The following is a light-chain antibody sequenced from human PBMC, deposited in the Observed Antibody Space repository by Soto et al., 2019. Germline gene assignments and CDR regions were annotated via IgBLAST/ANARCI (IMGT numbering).Light chain of an antibody. J-gene: IGKJ1*01. CDR2: AAS. V-gene: IGKV1-27*01. CDR3: QKYNSALWT. Sequence: DIQMTQSPSSLSASVGDRVTITCRASQGFSNYLAWYQQKPGKVPKLLIYAASTLQSGVPSRFSGSGSGTDFTLTISSLQPEEVATYYCQKYNSALWTFGQGTKVEIK. CDR1: QGFSNY.